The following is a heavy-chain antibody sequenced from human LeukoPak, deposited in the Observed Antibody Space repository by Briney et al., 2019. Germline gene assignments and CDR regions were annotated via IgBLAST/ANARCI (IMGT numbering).Heavy chain of an antibody. J-gene: IGHJ4*02. D-gene: IGHD3-16*01. CDR2: INPSGGST. Sequence: ASVKVSCKASGYTFTSYYMHWVRQAPGQGLEWMGIINPSGGSTSYAQKFQGRVTMTTDTSTSTAYMELRSLRSDDTAVYYCAREDPRGADYWGQGTLVTVSS. CDR1: GYTFTSYY. CDR3: AREDPRGADY. V-gene: IGHV1-46*01.